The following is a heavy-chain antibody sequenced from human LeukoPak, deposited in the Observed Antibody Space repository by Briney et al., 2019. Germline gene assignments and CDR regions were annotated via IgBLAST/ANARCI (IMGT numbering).Heavy chain of an antibody. V-gene: IGHV4-4*07. CDR2: FYNSGST. J-gene: IGHJ5*02. CDR3: ARGPFVGAAHTYFDP. CDR1: GASISGYY. D-gene: IGHD6-13*01. Sequence: SETLSLTCTVSGASISGYYWRWIRQPAGKGLEWIGRFYNSGSTNYNPSLKSRVTMSLDTSKNHFSLKLNSVTAADTAVYYCARGPFVGAAHTYFDPWGQGTLVTVSS.